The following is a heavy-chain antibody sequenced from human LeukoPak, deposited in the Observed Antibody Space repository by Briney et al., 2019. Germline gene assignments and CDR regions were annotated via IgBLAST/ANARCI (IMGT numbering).Heavy chain of an antibody. D-gene: IGHD5-18*01. V-gene: IGHV4-59*01. CDR2: IYHSGST. CDR3: AREQPPLGYFDY. Sequence: SETLSLTCSVSGGSISSYYWNWIRQPPGKALEWIGYIYHSGSTNYNPSLKSRVTISVDTSKKQLSLRLSSVTAADTAVYYCAREQPPLGYFDYWGQGTLVIVSS. CDR1: GGSISSYY. J-gene: IGHJ4*02.